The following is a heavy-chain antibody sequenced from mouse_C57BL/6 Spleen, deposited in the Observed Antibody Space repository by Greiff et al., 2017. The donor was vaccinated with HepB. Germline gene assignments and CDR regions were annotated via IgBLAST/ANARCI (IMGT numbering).Heavy chain of an antibody. J-gene: IGHJ4*01. CDR3: TRRGHYYGSNYAMDY. V-gene: IGHV1-15*01. Sequence: QVQLQQSGAELVRPGASVTLSCKASGYTFTDYEMHWVKQTPVHGLEWIGAIDPETGGTAYNQKFKGKAILTADKSSSTAYMELRSLTSEDSAVYYCTRRGHYYGSNYAMDYWGQGTSVTVSS. D-gene: IGHD1-1*01. CDR2: IDPETGGT. CDR1: GYTFTDYE.